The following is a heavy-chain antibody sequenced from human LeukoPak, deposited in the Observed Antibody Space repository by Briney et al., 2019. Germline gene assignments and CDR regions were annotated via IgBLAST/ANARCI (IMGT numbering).Heavy chain of an antibody. D-gene: IGHD2-21*02. CDR1: GFSLATDAVA. V-gene: IGHV2-5*01. CDR3: VHRRKVTSVDD. J-gene: IGHJ4*02. CDR2: IYGNDDK. Sequence: SGPTLLQPTPTLTLTCTFSGFSLATDAVAVGWVRQPPGKALEWLTFIYGNDDKRYRPSLNSRLTITKDTSKNQVVLTMTDMDSVDTATYYCVHRRKVTSVDDWGQGTLVTVSS.